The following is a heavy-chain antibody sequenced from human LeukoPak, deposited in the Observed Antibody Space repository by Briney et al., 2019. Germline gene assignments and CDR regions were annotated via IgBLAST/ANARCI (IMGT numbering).Heavy chain of an antibody. CDR1: GDSISSGDYY. CDR3: ARGPYSYDSSGAFDI. CDR2: ISSSGST. V-gene: IGHV4-61*02. D-gene: IGHD3-22*01. Sequence: PSETLSLTCTVSGDSISSGDYYWSWIRQPAGKGLEWIGRISSSGSTNYNPSLKSRVTISVDTSKNQFSLKLSSVTAADMAVYFCARGPYSYDSSGAFDIWGQGTMVTVSS. J-gene: IGHJ3*02.